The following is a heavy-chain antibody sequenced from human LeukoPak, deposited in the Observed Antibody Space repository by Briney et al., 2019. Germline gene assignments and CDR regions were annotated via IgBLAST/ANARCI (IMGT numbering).Heavy chain of an antibody. CDR3: AKVGSSLVVVVAAVY. V-gene: IGHV3-23*01. Sequence: GGSLRLSCAASGFTFSSYGMSWVRQAPGKGLEWVSAISGSGGSTYYADSVKGRFTISRDNSKNTLYLQMNSLRAEDTAVYYCAKVGSSLVVVVAAVYWGQGTLVTVSS. CDR1: GFTFSSYG. CDR2: ISGSGGST. D-gene: IGHD2-15*01. J-gene: IGHJ4*02.